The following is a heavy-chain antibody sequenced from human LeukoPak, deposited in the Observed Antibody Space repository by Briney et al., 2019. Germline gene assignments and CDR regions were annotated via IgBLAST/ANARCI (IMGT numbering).Heavy chain of an antibody. CDR2: ISAYNGNT. CDR1: GYTFTSYG. Sequence: ASVKVSCKASGYTFTSYGISWVRQAPGQGLEWMGWISAYNGNTNYAQKFQGRVTMTTDTSTRTAYMELRSLRYDDTAVYYCASTGLSSSWPDAFDIWGQGTMVTVSS. D-gene: IGHD6-13*01. CDR3: ASTGLSSSWPDAFDI. J-gene: IGHJ3*02. V-gene: IGHV1-18*01.